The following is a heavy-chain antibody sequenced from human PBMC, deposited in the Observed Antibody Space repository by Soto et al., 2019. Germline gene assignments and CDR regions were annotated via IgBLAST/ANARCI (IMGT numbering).Heavy chain of an antibody. CDR3: ARTVVPAAMHYYYGMDV. CDR1: GGIFSSYA. J-gene: IGHJ6*02. V-gene: IGHV1-69*06. Sequence: ASVKVSCKASGGIFSSYAISWVRQAPGQGLEWMGGIIPIFGTANYAQKFQGRVTITADKSTSTAYMELSSLRSEDTAVYYCARTVVPAAMHYYYGMDVWGQGTTVTVSS. CDR2: IIPIFGTA. D-gene: IGHD2-2*01.